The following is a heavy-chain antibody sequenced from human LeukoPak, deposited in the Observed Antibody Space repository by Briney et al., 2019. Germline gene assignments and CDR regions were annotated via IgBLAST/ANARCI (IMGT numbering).Heavy chain of an antibody. Sequence: PSETLSLTCTVSGYSINGGFYWGWIRQPPGKGLEWIGSIYHSGTTYYNPSLKSRVTILVDTSKNQFSLKLSSVTAADTALYYCARTGPYYGSGSWRTYYFDYWGQGTLVTVSS. D-gene: IGHD3-10*01. V-gene: IGHV4-38-2*02. CDR3: ARTGPYYGSGSWRTYYFDY. J-gene: IGHJ4*02. CDR1: GYSINGGFY. CDR2: IYHSGTT.